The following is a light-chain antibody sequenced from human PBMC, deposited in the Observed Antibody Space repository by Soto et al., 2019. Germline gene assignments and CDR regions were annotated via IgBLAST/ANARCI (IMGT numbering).Light chain of an antibody. J-gene: IGLJ2*01. CDR3: SSYTSSTTLL. CDR2: DVS. Sequence: QSALTQPASVSGSPGQSITISCTGTSSDVGGYTGVCWYQQHPGKAPKLIIYDVSNRPSGVSNRFSGSKSGNTASLTISGLQAEDEADYYCSSYTSSTTLLFGGGTKLTVL. CDR1: SSDVGGYTG. V-gene: IGLV2-14*03.